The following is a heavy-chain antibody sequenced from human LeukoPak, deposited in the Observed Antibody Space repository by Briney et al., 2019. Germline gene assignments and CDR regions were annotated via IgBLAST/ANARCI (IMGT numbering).Heavy chain of an antibody. CDR1: GFTFSSYA. D-gene: IGHD1-26*01. CDR3: ARGGTYSHLHFDY. J-gene: IGHJ4*02. V-gene: IGHV3-30-3*01. CDR2: ISYDGSNK. Sequence: GGSLRLSCAASGFTFSSYAMHWVRQAPGKGLEWVAVISYDGSNKYYADSVKGRFTISRDNSKNTLYLQMNSLRAEDTAVYYCARGGTYSHLHFDYWGQGTLVTASS.